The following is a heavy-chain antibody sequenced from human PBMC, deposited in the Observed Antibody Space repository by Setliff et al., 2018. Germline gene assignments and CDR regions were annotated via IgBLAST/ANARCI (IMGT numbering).Heavy chain of an antibody. V-gene: IGHV4-34*01. CDR2: SNHGGST. CDR1: GESFSNNY. Sequence: SETLSLTCSVYGESFSNNYWSWIRQTPGKGLEWIGESNHGGSTSYHPSLKSRLTMSVDTSKNHFSLNLTSVTAADTAVYYCSRQRRIWNDLDYFDYWGQGTLVTVSS. J-gene: IGHJ4*02. CDR3: SRQRRIWNDLDYFDY. D-gene: IGHD1-1*01.